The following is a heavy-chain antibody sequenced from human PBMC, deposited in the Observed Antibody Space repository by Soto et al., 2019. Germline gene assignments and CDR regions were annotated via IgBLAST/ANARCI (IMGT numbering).Heavy chain of an antibody. CDR1: GFTFSSYA. D-gene: IGHD2-15*01. Sequence: QVQLVESGGGVVQPGRSLRLSCAASGFTFSSYAMHWVRQAPGKGLEWVAVISYDGSNKYYADSVKGRFTISRDNSKNTLYLQMNSLRAEDTAVYYCATDLGGNRAVYFQHWGQGTLVTVSS. CDR3: ATDLGGNRAVYFQH. CDR2: ISYDGSNK. V-gene: IGHV3-30-3*01. J-gene: IGHJ1*01.